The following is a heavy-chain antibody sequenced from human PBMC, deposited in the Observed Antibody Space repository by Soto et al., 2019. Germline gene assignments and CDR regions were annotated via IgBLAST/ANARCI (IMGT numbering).Heavy chain of an antibody. CDR2: ISDNGANT. CDR3: ARAIGADFFDY. D-gene: IGHD6-25*01. J-gene: IGHJ4*02. CDR1: GFTFSNYA. V-gene: IGHV3-23*01. Sequence: EVQMLESEGGVVRPGGSLRLSCIASGFTFSNYAMSWVRQAPGKGLEWVSTISDNGANTFIGDSMKDHFDISRDNSKNTVFLHLSTVRAEDTAIYYCARAIGADFFDYWGQGTPVTVSS.